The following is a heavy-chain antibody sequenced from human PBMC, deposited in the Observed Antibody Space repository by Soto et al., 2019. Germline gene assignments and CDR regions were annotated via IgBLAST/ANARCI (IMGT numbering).Heavy chain of an antibody. CDR1: GYTFTSYG. V-gene: IGHV1-18*01. CDR2: ISAYNGNT. J-gene: IGHJ5*02. D-gene: IGHD2-15*01. Sequence: ASVKVSCKASGYTFTSYGISWVRQAPGQGLEWMGWISAYNGNTNYAQKLQGRVTMTTDTSTSTAYMELRSLRSDDTAVYYCARDPVCSGGSCYPNWFDPWGQGTLVTVSS. CDR3: ARDPVCSGGSCYPNWFDP.